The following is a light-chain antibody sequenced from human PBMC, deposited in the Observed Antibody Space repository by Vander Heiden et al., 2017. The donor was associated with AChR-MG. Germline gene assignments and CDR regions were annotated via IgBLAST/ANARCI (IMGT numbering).Light chain of an antibody. CDR3: CSYAGSYGGV. J-gene: IGLJ2*01. Sequence: QSALTQPRSVSGSPGQSVTISCTGTSSDLGGYNYVSWYQQNPGKAHKLMIYDVSKRPSGVPDRFSGSKSGNTASLTISGLQAEDEADYYCCSYAGSYGGVFGGGTKLTVL. CDR1: SSDLGGYNY. CDR2: DVS. V-gene: IGLV2-11*01.